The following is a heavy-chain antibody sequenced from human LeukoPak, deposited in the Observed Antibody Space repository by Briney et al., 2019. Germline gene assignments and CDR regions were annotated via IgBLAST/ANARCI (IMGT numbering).Heavy chain of an antibody. J-gene: IGHJ4*02. D-gene: IGHD3-10*01. V-gene: IGHV3-11*01. CDR1: GFTFSDYY. CDR3: ATYGSGSYYRDPFDY. Sequence: SGGSLRLSCAASGFTFSDYYMSWIHQAPGKGLEWVSYISSSGSTIYYADSVKGRFTISRDNAKNSLYLQMNSLRAEDTAVYYCATYGSGSYYRDPFDYWGQGTLVTVSS. CDR2: ISSSGSTI.